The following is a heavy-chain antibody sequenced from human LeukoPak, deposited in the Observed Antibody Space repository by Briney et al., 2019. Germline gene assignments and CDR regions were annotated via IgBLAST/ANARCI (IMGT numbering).Heavy chain of an antibody. J-gene: IGHJ5*02. CDR3: ARGRQLGRLAWFDP. Sequence: ASQTLSLTCTVSGGSISSGSYYWSWIRQPAGKGLEWIGRIYTSGSTNYNPSLKSRVTISVDASKNQFSLKLSSVTAADTAVYYCARGRQLGRLAWFDPWGQGTLVTVSS. CDR1: GGSISSGSYY. CDR2: IYTSGST. D-gene: IGHD6-6*01. V-gene: IGHV4-61*02.